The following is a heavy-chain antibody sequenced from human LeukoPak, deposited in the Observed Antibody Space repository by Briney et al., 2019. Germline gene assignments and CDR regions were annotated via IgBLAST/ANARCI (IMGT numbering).Heavy chain of an antibody. CDR2: IYYSGST. V-gene: IGHV4-30-4*08. J-gene: IGHJ3*02. D-gene: IGHD3-22*01. CDR3: AREDYYDSSDGSNAFDI. CDR1: GGSISSGDYY. Sequence: SQTLSLTGTVSGGSISSGDYYWSWIRQPPGKGLEWIGYIYYSGSTYYNPSLKSRVTISVDTSKNQFSLKLSSVTAADTAVYYCAREDYYDSSDGSNAFDIWGQGTMVTVSS.